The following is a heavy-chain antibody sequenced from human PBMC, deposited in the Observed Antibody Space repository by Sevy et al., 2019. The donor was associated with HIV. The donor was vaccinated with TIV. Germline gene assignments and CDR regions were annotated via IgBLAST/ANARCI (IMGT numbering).Heavy chain of an antibody. D-gene: IGHD6-19*01. CDR1: GFTFSSYG. Sequence: GGSLRLSCAASGFTFSSYGMHWVRQAPGKGLEWVAVISYDGSSKYYADSVKGRFTISTDNSKNTLYLQMNSLRAEDTDVYYCAKDRGIAVAGYYYYYGMDVWGQGTTVTVSS. J-gene: IGHJ6*02. V-gene: IGHV3-30*18. CDR3: AKDRGIAVAGYYYYYGMDV. CDR2: ISYDGSSK.